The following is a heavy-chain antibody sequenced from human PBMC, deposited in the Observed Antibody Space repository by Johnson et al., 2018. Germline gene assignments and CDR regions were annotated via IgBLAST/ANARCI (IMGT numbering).Heavy chain of an antibody. D-gene: IGHD1-26*01. CDR2: IYPGDSDI. Sequence: VQLQESGAEVKKPGESLKISCKGSGYSFTTHWIAWVRQMPGKGLDWMGIIYPGDSDIRYSPSFHGQVTISADKSISTAYLQWSSLKAPDTAMYHCARDGSPGVDAFDIWGQGTMVTVSS. CDR3: ARDGSPGVDAFDI. J-gene: IGHJ3*02. V-gene: IGHV5-51*01. CDR1: GYSFTTHW.